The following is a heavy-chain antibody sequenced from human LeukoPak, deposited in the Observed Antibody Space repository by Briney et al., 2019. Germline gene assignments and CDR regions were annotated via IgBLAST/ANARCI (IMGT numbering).Heavy chain of an antibody. CDR3: ARYHYYDSSGFDY. CDR1: GGSFSGYY. Sequence: SETLSLTCAVYGGSFSGYYWSWIRQPPGKGLEWIGEISHSGSTNYNPSLKSRVTISVDTSKNQFSLKLSSVTAADTAVYYCARYHYYDSSGFDYWGQGTLVTVSS. CDR2: ISHSGST. V-gene: IGHV4-34*01. J-gene: IGHJ4*02. D-gene: IGHD3-22*01.